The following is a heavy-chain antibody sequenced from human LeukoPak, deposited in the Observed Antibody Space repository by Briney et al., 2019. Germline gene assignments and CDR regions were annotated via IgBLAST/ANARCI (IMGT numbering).Heavy chain of an antibody. CDR1: RFTFSDYY. D-gene: IGHD2-15*01. CDR3: ARIYRSGGSIDY. Sequence: GGSLGLSCAASRFTFSDYYMSWIRQAPGKGLEWVSYISSSGSTTFYADSLKGRFTMSRDNAKKSLSLQVNSLRAEDTAVYYCARIYRSGGSIDYWGQGTLVTVSS. CDR2: ISSSGSTT. V-gene: IGHV3-11*04. J-gene: IGHJ4*02.